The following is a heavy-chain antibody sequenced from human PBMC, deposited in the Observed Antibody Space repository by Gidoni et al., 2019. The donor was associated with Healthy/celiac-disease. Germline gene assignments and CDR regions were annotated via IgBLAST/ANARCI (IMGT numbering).Heavy chain of an antibody. V-gene: IGHV3-30*04. J-gene: IGHJ4*02. CDR1: GFTLRSYA. Sequence: QVQLVESGGGVVQPGRSLRLSCADSGFTLRSYAMHWVRQAPGKGLEWVAVISYDGSNKYYADSVKGRFTISRDNSKNTLYLQMNSLSAEDTAVYYCAIPTTTHGGGSLGYWGQGTLVTVSS. D-gene: IGHD1-26*01. CDR2: ISYDGSNK. CDR3: AIPTTTHGGGSLGY.